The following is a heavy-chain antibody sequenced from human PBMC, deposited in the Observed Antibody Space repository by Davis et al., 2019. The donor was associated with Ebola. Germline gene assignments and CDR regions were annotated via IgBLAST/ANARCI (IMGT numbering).Heavy chain of an antibody. D-gene: IGHD2-15*01. CDR2: ISSSSSYT. J-gene: IGHJ4*02. CDR1: GFTFSSYS. Sequence: GESLKISCAASGFTFSSYSMNWVRQAPGKGLEWVSSISSSSSYTNYADSVKGRFTISRDNAKNSLYLQMNSLRAEDTAVYYCARDGVGSGADYWGQGTLVTVSS. V-gene: IGHV3-21*01. CDR3: ARDGVGSGADY.